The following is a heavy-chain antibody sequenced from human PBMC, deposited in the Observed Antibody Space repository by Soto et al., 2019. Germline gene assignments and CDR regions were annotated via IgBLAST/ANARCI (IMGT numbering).Heavy chain of an antibody. CDR2: IYFSGSS. J-gene: IGHJ6*02. D-gene: IGHD6-6*01. CDR3: AREDYSRSQSDYGMDV. V-gene: IGHV4-59*01. CDR1: GGYITSFY. Sequence: SQTLSLSCSVSGGYITSFYWSWIPQAPGQGLEWIGHIYFSGSSNYNPSFKSRVTLSGDTFKNHFSLKLTSVTAADTAVYYCAREDYSRSQSDYGMDVWGQGTTVTVSS.